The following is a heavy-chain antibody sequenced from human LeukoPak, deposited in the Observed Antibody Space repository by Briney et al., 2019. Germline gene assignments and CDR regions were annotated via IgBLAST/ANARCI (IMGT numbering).Heavy chain of an antibody. Sequence: GESLKISCKGSGYSFTSYWIGWARQMPGKGLEWMGIIYPGDSDTRYSPSFQGQVTISADKSISTAYLQWSSLKASDTAMYYCARQHYGDLNYYYGMDVWGQGTTVTVSS. CDR3: ARQHYGDLNYYYGMDV. CDR1: GYSFTSYW. J-gene: IGHJ6*02. V-gene: IGHV5-51*01. D-gene: IGHD4-17*01. CDR2: IYPGDSDT.